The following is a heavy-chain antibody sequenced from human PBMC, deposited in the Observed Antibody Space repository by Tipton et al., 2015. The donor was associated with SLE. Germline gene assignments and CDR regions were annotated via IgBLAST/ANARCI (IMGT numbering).Heavy chain of an antibody. CDR1: GGSISSGGYY. CDR3: ARAGYSGYDFDY. D-gene: IGHD5-12*01. J-gene: IGHJ4*02. V-gene: IGHV4-31*11. CDR2: VYYSGST. Sequence: TLSLTCAVSGGSISSGGYYWSRIRQHPGKGLEWIGYVYYSGSTYYNPSFKSRVTISVDTSKNQFSLKLSSVTAADTAVYYCARAGYSGYDFDYWGQGTLVTVSS.